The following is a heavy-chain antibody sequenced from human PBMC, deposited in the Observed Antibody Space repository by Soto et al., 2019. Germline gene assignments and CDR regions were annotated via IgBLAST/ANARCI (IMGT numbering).Heavy chain of an antibody. J-gene: IGHJ4*02. Sequence: PGRPLRLSCAASGFAFSDSDMNWVRQAPGKGLEWVAFISSSSATIYYADSVKGRFTISRDNDDNSLYLRMNTLSAEDTAVYYCVRSYYPDYWGQGTLVTVSS. V-gene: IGHV3-48*01. CDR2: ISSSSATI. D-gene: IGHD3-22*01. CDR3: VRSYYPDY. CDR1: GFAFSDSD.